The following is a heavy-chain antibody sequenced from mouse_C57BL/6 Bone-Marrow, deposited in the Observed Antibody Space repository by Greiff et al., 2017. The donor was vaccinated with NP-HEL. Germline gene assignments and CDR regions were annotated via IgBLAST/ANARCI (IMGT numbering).Heavy chain of an antibody. CDR1: GYSITSGYY. V-gene: IGHV3-6*01. J-gene: IGHJ3*01. D-gene: IGHD1-1*01. Sequence: ESGPGLVKPSQSLSLTCSVTGYSITSGYYWNWIRQFPGNKLEWMGYISYDGSNNYNPSLKNRISITRDTSKNQFFLKLNSVTTEDTATYYCAREGGYYGSPFAYWGQGTLVTVSA. CDR3: AREGGYYGSPFAY. CDR2: ISYDGSN.